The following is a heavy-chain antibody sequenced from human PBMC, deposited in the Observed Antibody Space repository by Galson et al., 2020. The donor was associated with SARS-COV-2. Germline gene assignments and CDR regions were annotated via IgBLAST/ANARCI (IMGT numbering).Heavy chain of an antibody. D-gene: IGHD2-15*01. Sequence: GGSLRLSCAASGFTFSSYSMNWVRQAPGKGLEWVSSISAGSSYIYYADSVKGRFTISRDNAKNSLYLQMNSLRAEDTAVYYCARVGGMATTPANYYYYGLDVWRQGTTVTVSS. V-gene: IGHV3-21*01. J-gene: IGHJ6*02. CDR1: GFTFSSYS. CDR2: ISAGSSYI. CDR3: ARVGGMATTPANYYYYGLDV.